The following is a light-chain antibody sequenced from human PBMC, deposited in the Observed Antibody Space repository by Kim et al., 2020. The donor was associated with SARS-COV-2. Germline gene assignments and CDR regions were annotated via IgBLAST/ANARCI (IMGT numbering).Light chain of an antibody. Sequence: SVSAGQTARITCAGCVRAKKYARWFQQKTGQAPVLVIYKDSERPSGIPERFSGSSSGTTVTLTISGAQVEDDADYYCYSAADNNLVFGGGTQLTVL. V-gene: IGLV3-27*01. CDR3: YSAADNNLV. J-gene: IGLJ2*01. CDR2: KDS. CDR1: VRAKKY.